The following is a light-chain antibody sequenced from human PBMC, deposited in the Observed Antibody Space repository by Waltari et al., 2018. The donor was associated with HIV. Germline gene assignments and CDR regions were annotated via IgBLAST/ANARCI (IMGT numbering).Light chain of an antibody. V-gene: IGKV1-5*03. CDR3: RQYYSVPYT. CDR2: KAS. J-gene: IGKJ2*01. CDR1: QTISSR. Sequence: DIQMTQSPSTLSASVGTRVTITCRASQTISSRLAWYQQKPGKAPRLLIYKASDLETGVPSTFSGSGSGTEFTLTISSLQPDDFASYYCRQYYSVPYTFGQGTKLEIK.